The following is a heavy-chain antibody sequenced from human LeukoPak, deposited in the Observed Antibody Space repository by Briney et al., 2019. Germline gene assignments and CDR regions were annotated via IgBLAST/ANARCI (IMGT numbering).Heavy chain of an antibody. Sequence: ASVKVSCKASGYTFTSYDINWVRQATGQGLEWMGWMNPNSGNTGYAQKFQGRATITRNTSISTAYMELSSLRSEDTAVYYCARGVKEWELGGNWFDPWGQGTLVTVSS. CDR3: ARGVKEWELGGNWFDP. CDR1: GYTFTSYD. J-gene: IGHJ5*02. D-gene: IGHD1-26*01. V-gene: IGHV1-8*03. CDR2: MNPNSGNT.